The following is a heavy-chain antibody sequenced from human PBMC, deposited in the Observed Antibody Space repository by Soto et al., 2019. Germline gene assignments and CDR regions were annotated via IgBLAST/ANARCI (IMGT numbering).Heavy chain of an antibody. CDR3: ARHESYSGSFKMVY. Sequence: SETLSLTCTVSGSSISSYYWSWIRQPPGKGLEWIGYIYYSGSTNYNPSLKSRVTISVDTSKNQFSLKLSSVTAADTAVYYCARHESYSGSFKMVYWGQGTLVTVSS. CDR2: IYYSGST. J-gene: IGHJ4*02. V-gene: IGHV4-59*08. CDR1: GSSISSYY. D-gene: IGHD1-26*01.